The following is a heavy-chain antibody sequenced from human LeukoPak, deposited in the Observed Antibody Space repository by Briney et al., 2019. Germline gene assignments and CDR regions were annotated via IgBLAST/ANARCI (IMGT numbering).Heavy chain of an antibody. J-gene: IGHJ5*02. CDR2: INPSGGST. V-gene: IGHV1-46*01. D-gene: IGHD6-19*01. Sequence: ASVKVSCKASGYTFTSYYMHWVRQAPGQGLEWMGIINPSGGSTSYAQKFQGRVTMTRDMSTSTVYMELSSLRSEDTAVYYCARVGISGSIGSWFDPWGQGTLVTVSS. CDR3: ARVGISGSIGSWFDP. CDR1: GYTFTSYY.